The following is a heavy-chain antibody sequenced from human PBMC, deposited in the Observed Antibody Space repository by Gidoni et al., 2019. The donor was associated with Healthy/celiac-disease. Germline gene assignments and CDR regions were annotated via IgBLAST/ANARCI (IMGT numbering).Heavy chain of an antibody. Sequence: EVQLVQSGVEVKKPGESLKISCKGSGYSFTTYWIGWVRQMPGKGLEWMGIIYLGDSDTRYSPSFQGQVTISADKSISTAYVQWSSLKASDTAMYYCARRKVGGYSRSLDDAFDIWGQGTMVTVSS. CDR3: ARRKVGGYSRSLDDAFDI. D-gene: IGHD6-6*01. J-gene: IGHJ3*02. CDR2: IYLGDSDT. CDR1: GYSFTTYW. V-gene: IGHV5-51*03.